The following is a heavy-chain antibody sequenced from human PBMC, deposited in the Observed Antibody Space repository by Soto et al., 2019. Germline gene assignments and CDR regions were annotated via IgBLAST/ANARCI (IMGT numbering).Heavy chain of an antibody. D-gene: IGHD1-26*01. V-gene: IGHV3-30*18. Sequence: QVQLVESGGGVVQPGRSLRLSCAASGFTFSTYGMHWVRQAPGKGLEWVAVMSYDGSNKYYADSVRGRFTISRDNSKNTMYLQMNSLRVEDTAVYYCEKGGGSYYRPPRIDHWGQGTLLTVSS. CDR1: GFTFSTYG. J-gene: IGHJ4*02. CDR3: EKGGGSYYRPPRIDH. CDR2: MSYDGSNK.